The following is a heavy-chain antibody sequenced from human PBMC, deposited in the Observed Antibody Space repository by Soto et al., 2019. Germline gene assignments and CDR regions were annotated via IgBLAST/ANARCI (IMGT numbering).Heavy chain of an antibody. V-gene: IGHV4-31*03. CDR2: IYYSGST. CDR1: GGSISSGGYY. Sequence: QVQLQESGPGLVKHSQTLSLTCTVSGGSISSGGYYWSWIRQHPGKGLDWIGYIYYSGSTYYNPSLKSRVTISVDASKNQLYLKLSSVTAADTAVYYCASSQAGVATSAPHYFDYWGQGTLVTVSS. D-gene: IGHD5-12*01. J-gene: IGHJ4*02. CDR3: ASSQAGVATSAPHYFDY.